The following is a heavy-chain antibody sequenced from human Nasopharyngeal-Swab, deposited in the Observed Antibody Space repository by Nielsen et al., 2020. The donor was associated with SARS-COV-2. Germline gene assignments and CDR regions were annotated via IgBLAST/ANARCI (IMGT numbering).Heavy chain of an antibody. CDR3: ARDPLVPAASDAFDI. Sequence: SETLSLTCTVSGGSVSSGSHYWSWIRQPPGKGLEWIGYIYYSGSTNYNPSLKSRVTISVDTSKNQFSLKLSSVTAADTAVYYCARDPLVPAASDAFDIWGQGTMVTVSS. V-gene: IGHV4-61*01. J-gene: IGHJ3*02. D-gene: IGHD2-2*01. CDR2: IYYSGST. CDR1: GGSVSSGSHY.